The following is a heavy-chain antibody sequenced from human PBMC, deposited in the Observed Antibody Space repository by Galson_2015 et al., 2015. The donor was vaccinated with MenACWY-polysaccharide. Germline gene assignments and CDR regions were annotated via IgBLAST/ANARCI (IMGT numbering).Heavy chain of an antibody. J-gene: IGHJ4*03. CDR1: GFSLSTTGMR. D-gene: IGHD6-13*01. Sequence: PALVKPTQTLTLTCTFSGFSLSTTGMRVSWIRQPPGKALEWLARIDWNDGKFYSTSLKTRLTISKDTSKNQVVLTMSNVDPVDTATYYCTRTAAAGQGYFDYWGQGTQVTVSS. CDR3: TRTAAAGQGYFDY. CDR2: IDWNDGK. V-gene: IGHV2-70*04.